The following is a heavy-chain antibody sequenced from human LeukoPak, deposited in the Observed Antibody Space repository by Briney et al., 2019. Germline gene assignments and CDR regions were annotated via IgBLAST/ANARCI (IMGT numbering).Heavy chain of an antibody. CDR2: MCYSGST. Sequence: SETLSLTCTVSGGSISSCCWSWIRQRPGKGLGWIGYMCYSGSTNYNHSLKSRVTISVDTSKNQFSLKLGSVTAADTAVYYCAREDYGDYAETAFDIWGQGTMVTVSS. CDR1: GGSISSCC. D-gene: IGHD4-17*01. V-gene: IGHV4-59*01. J-gene: IGHJ3*02. CDR3: AREDYGDYAETAFDI.